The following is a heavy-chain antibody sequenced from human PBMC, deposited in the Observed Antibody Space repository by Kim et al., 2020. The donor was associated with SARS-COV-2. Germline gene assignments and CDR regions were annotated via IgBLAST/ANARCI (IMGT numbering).Heavy chain of an antibody. V-gene: IGHV3-15*01. CDR2: IKSKTDGGTT. Sequence: GGSLRLSCAASGFTFSNAWMSWVRQAPGKGLEWVGRIKSKTDGGTTDYAAPVKGRFTISRDDSKNTLYLQMNSLKTEDTAVYYCTTAQGILTGYYPKHYYYYGMDVWGQGTTVTVSS. D-gene: IGHD3-9*01. J-gene: IGHJ6*02. CDR1: GFTFSNAW. CDR3: TTAQGILTGYYPKHYYYYGMDV.